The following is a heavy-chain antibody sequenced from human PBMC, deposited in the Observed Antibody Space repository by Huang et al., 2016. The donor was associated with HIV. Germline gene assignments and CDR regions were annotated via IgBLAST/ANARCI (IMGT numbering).Heavy chain of an antibody. D-gene: IGHD6-13*01. CDR1: GDFIRRSNYY. CDR3: AIQHIGAAATWF. CDR2: VYQRGIT. J-gene: IGHJ4*02. Sequence: QLQLQESGPGQVKPSETLSLTCTVSGDFIRRSNYYWGWIRQYPGKGLECVGSVYQRGITHYSPSLNSRVTLSVDTSSNQFSLRLNSVTAADTAVYYCAIQHIGAAATWFWGRGTQVAVSS. V-gene: IGHV4-39*01.